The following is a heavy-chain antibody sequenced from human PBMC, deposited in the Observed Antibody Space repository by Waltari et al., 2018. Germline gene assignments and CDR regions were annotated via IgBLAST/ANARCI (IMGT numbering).Heavy chain of an antibody. CDR1: GFTFINAW. CDR2: IKSDTYGGTT. V-gene: IGHV3-15*07. J-gene: IGHJ4*02. CDR3: TQIALWFGDPVDY. Sequence: EVQLVESGGGLVEPGGSLRLSCGASGFTFINAWLHWVRQAPGKGLEWLGRIKSDTYGGTTDYAAPVKGRFTISRDDSKNTLYLQMNSLKTEDTAVYYCTQIALWFGDPVDYWGQGTLVTVSA. D-gene: IGHD3-10*01.